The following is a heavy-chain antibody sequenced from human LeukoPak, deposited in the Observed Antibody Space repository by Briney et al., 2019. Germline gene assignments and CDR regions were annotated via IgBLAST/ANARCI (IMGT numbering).Heavy chain of an antibody. CDR1: GFTFNNYA. Sequence: GGSLRLSCAGSGFTFNNYAMSWVRQTPRKGLEWVSTIMISGDDTYHADPVKGRSTMSRDKSKNTLYLQMSYLRAEDTAVYYCVRAAPGDCSSTSCSLFDNWGQGILVTVSS. J-gene: IGHJ4*02. CDR2: IMISGDDT. V-gene: IGHV3-23*01. CDR3: VRAAPGDCSSTSCSLFDN. D-gene: IGHD2-2*01.